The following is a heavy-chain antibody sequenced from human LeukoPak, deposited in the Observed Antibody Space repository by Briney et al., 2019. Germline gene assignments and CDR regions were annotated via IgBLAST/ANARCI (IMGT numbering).Heavy chain of an antibody. CDR3: ATSPHPPTTVTTPFDY. Sequence: GSPLRVSSKASRGTFSRYVITWGRQAPGDRREWMGGIIPIFGTANYAQKFQGRVTITTDESTSTAYMELSSLRSEDTAVYYCATSPHPPTTVTTPFDYWGQGTLVTVSS. V-gene: IGHV1-69*05. CDR1: RGTFSRYV. J-gene: IGHJ4*02. D-gene: IGHD4-17*01. CDR2: IIPIFGTA.